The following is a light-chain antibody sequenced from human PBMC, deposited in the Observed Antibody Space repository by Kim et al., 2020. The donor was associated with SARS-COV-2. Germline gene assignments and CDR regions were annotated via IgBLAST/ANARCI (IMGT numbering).Light chain of an antibody. V-gene: IGLV1-44*01. CDR1: SSNIGSNT. CDR3: AAWDDSLNVVV. J-gene: IGLJ2*01. CDR2: SNN. Sequence: GQRVTISCSGSSSNIGSNTVNWYQQLSGTAPKLLIYSNNQRPSGVPDRFSGSRSGTSASLAISGLQSEDEADYYCAAWDDSLNVVVFGGGTQLTVL.